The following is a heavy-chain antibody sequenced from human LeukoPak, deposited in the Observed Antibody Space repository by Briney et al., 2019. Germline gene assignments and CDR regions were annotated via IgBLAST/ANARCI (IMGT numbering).Heavy chain of an antibody. CDR1: GGSVTSTNW. CDR2: VHLDGRT. Sequence: SETLSLTCGVSGGSVTSTNWWTWVRQPPGKGLEWIGEVHLDGRTNYNPSLKSRLTMSVDLSENHVSLKLSSVTAADTAVYYCARLVAATGNFDYWGQGTLVTVSS. CDR3: ARLVAATGNFDY. V-gene: IGHV4-4*02. D-gene: IGHD6-13*01. J-gene: IGHJ4*02.